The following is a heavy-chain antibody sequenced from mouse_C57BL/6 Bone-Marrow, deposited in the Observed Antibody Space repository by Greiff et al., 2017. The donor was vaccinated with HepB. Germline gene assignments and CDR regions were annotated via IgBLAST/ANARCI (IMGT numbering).Heavy chain of an antibody. Sequence: VQLQQSGAELVSPGTSVKASCKASGYAFTNYLIEWVKQRPGQGLEWIGVINPGSGGTNYNEKFKGKATLTADKSSSTAYMQLSSLTSEDSAVYFGAKSTEVATDYFDYWGQGTTLTVAS. D-gene: IGHD1-1*01. J-gene: IGHJ2*01. CDR3: AKSTEVATDYFDY. V-gene: IGHV1-54*01. CDR2: INPGSGGT. CDR1: GYAFTNYL.